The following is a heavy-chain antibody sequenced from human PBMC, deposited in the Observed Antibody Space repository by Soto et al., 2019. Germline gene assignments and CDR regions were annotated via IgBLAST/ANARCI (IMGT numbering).Heavy chain of an antibody. CDR3: ARDDSPGFLRSYGMDV. V-gene: IGHV3-33*01. CDR2: IWYDGSNK. J-gene: IGHJ6*02. CDR1: GFTFSSYG. Sequence: QVQLVESGGGVVQPGRSLRLSCAASGFTFSSYGMHWVRQAPGKGLEWVAVIWYDGSNKYYADSVKGRFTISRDNSKNTLYLQMNSLRAEDTAVYYCARDDSPGFLRSYGMDVWGQGTTVTVSS. D-gene: IGHD3-3*01.